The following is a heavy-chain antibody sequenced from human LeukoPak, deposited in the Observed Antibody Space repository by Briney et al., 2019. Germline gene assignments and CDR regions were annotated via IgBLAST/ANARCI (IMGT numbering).Heavy chain of an antibody. J-gene: IGHJ4*02. CDR3: ARDSAGNDY. V-gene: IGHV3-7*01. D-gene: IGHD6-13*01. CDR1: GFTFSTYW. CDR2: IKQDGSEK. Sequence: GGSLRLSCEASGFTFSTYWMSWVRQAPGKGLEWVVNIKQDGSEKYYVDSVKGRFTISRDSAKNSLYLQMNSLRAEDTAMYYCARDSAGNDYWGQGTLVTVSS.